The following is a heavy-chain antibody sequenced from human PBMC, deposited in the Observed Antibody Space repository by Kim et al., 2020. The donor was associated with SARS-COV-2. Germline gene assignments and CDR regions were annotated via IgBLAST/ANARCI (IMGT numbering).Heavy chain of an antibody. D-gene: IGHD3-22*01. Sequence: SETLSLTCTVSGGSINSYYWSWIRQPPGKGLEWIGYIYYSGTTNYSPSLRSRVTISVATSKNQFSLKLNSVTAADTAVYYCARRAIYYYDSRGLYSDGLDIWGQGTMVTVSP. CDR3: ARRAIYYYDSRGLYSDGLDI. J-gene: IGHJ3*02. CDR1: GGSINSYY. CDR2: IYYSGTT. V-gene: IGHV4-59*01.